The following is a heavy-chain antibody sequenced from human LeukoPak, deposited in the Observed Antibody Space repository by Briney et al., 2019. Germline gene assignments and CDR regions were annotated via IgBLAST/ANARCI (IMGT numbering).Heavy chain of an antibody. CDR3: AKDARRTNGWYFFDY. CDR2: ISDSGSLT. V-gene: IGHV3-23*01. Sequence: SGGSLRLSCAASGFAFSSLAMGWVRQAPGQGLEWVSVISDSGSLTYYADSVKGRFTISRDNSKNTLFLQMNSLRAEDRAVYYCAKDARRTNGWYFFDYWGQGTLVTVSS. CDR1: GFAFSSLA. D-gene: IGHD6-19*01. J-gene: IGHJ4*02.